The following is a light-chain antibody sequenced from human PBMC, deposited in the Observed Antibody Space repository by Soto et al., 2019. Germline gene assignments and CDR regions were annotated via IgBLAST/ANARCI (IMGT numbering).Light chain of an antibody. Sequence: SCELTQPPSVSVAPGKTARITCGGNNIGSKSVHWYQQKPGQAPVLVIYYDSDRPSGIPERFSGSNSGNTATLTISRVEAGDEADYYCQVWDSSSDPRGVFGTGTKVTVL. V-gene: IGLV3-21*04. CDR2: YDS. CDR3: QVWDSSSDPRGV. J-gene: IGLJ1*01. CDR1: NIGSKS.